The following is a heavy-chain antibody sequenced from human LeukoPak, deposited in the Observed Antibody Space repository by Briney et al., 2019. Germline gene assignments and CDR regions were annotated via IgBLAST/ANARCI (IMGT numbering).Heavy chain of an antibody. CDR1: GGSISSYY. V-gene: IGHV4-59*01. J-gene: IGHJ4*02. Sequence: MPSETLSLTCTVSGGSISSYYWSWIRQPPGKGLEWIGYIYYTGRTNHNPSLKSRVTISVDTSKNQFSLKLSSVTAADTAVYYCATLWFGELSTPGYWGQGTLVTVSS. CDR2: IYYTGRT. D-gene: IGHD3-10*01. CDR3: ATLWFGELSTPGY.